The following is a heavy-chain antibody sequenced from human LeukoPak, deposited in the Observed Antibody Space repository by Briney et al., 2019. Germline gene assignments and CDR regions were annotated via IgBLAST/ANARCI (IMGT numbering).Heavy chain of an antibody. V-gene: IGHV3-11*01. Sequence: GGSLRLSCAASGFTFRDYYMNWIRQAPGKGLEWVSHISSSGNTRYYADSVKGRFTISRDNAKNSLYLQMNSLRAEDTAVYYCARSAVGATLHWGQGTLVTVSS. D-gene: IGHD1-26*01. CDR3: ARSAVGATLH. J-gene: IGHJ4*02. CDR2: ISSSGNTR. CDR1: GFTFRDYY.